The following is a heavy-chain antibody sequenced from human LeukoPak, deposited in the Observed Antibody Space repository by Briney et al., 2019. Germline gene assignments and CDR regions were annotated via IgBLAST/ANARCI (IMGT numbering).Heavy chain of an antibody. CDR3: ATDHPPTTTVTPFY. D-gene: IGHD4-17*01. CDR1: GYTLTELS. V-gene: IGHV1-24*01. CDR2: FDPEDGET. J-gene: IGHJ4*02. Sequence: ASVKVSCKVSGYTLTELSMHWVRQAPGKGFEWMGGFDPEDGETIYAQKFQGRVTMTEDTSTDTAYMELSSLRSEDTAVYYCATDHPPTTTVTPFYWGQGTLVTVSS.